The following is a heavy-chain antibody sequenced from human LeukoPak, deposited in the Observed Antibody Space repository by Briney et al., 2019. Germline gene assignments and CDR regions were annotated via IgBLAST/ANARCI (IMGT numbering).Heavy chain of an antibody. V-gene: IGHV3-30*18. CDR1: GFTFSSYG. Sequence: GGSLRLSCAASGFTFSSYGMHWVRQAPGKGLEWVAVISYDGSNKYYADSVKGRFTISRDNSKNTLYLQMNSLRAEDTAVYYCAKAQAYCGGDCYYYYYYGMDVWGQGTTVTVSS. CDR2: ISYDGSNK. J-gene: IGHJ6*02. CDR3: AKAQAYCGGDCYYYYYYGMDV. D-gene: IGHD2-21*02.